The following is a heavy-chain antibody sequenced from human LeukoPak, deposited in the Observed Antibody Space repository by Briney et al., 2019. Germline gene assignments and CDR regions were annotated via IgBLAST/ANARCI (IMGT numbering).Heavy chain of an antibody. CDR2: INGDGSNI. CDR1: GFTFSSYW. V-gene: IGHV3-74*01. D-gene: IGHD3-16*01. J-gene: IGHJ6*02. Sequence: GGSLRLSCAASGFTFSSYWMHWVRQVPGKGLVWVARINGDGSNIAYADSAKGRFTISRDNAKNSLYLQMSNLRAEDTAVYFCARGGGLDVWGQGATVTVSS. CDR3: ARGGGLDV.